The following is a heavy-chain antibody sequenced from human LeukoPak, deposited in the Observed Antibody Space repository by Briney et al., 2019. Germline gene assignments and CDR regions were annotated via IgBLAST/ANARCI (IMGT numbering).Heavy chain of an antibody. J-gene: IGHJ3*02. CDR1: GGSIRSSSIN. CDR2: VYYSGST. CDR3: ARNASSLGAGAFDI. Sequence: SETLSLGWRVAGGSIRSSSINWNWIRQPPGKGLEWIGTVYYSGSTYYNPSLKSRVTISVDTSKNQFSLKLSSVTAADTAVYYCARNASSLGAGAFDIWGQGTMVTVSS. D-gene: IGHD2-2*01. V-gene: IGHV4-39*01.